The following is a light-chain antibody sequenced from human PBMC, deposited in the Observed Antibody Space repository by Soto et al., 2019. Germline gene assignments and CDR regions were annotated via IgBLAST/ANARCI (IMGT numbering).Light chain of an antibody. CDR2: YDS. CDR1: NIGSKS. V-gene: IGLV3-21*04. J-gene: IGLJ2*01. CDR3: QVWDSSSDRVV. Sequence: SYELTQPPSVSVAPGKTARITCGGNNIGSKSVHWYQQKPGQAPVLVIYYDSDRPSGIPERFSGSNSGNTATLTISRVEDGDEADYYCQVWDSSSDRVVFGGGTKFTVL.